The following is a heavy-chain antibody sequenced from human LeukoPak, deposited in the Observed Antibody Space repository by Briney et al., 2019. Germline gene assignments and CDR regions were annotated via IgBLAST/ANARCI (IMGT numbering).Heavy chain of an antibody. CDR1: GGSINSYY. D-gene: IGHD5-24*01. CDR2: IYTTGTT. CDR3: ARELSPSRAHDY. Sequence: SETLSLTCTVSGGSINSYYWGWVRQPAGKGLEWIGRIYTTGTTNYTPSLKSRLSMSVDTSKNQFSLRLRSVTAADTAVYYCARELSPSRAHDYWGQGTLVTVSS. J-gene: IGHJ4*02. V-gene: IGHV4-4*07.